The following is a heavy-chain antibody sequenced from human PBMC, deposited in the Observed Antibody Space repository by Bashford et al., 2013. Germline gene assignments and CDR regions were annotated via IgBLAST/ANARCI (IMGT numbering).Heavy chain of an antibody. D-gene: IGHD3-10*01. Sequence: VRQAPGKGLEWVAVIWYDGSTYYADSVKGRFTISRDSSKNTLYLQMNSLRAEDTAVYYCARHLRSGNYYYDYWGQGTLVTVSS. CDR2: IWYDGST. CDR3: ARHLRSGNYYYDY. V-gene: IGHV3-33*01. J-gene: IGHJ4*02.